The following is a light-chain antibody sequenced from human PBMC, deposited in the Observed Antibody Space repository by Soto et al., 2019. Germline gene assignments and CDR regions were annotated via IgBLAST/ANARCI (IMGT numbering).Light chain of an antibody. CDR2: KAS. CDR3: QQYNGYAYT. Sequence: DIQMTQSPSTLSASVGDRVTITCRASQSIRNWLAWYQQKPGKAPKVLIYKASSLESGVPSRFSGSGSGTEFTLTISSLQPDDYATYYCQQYNGYAYTFGQGTKLEIK. CDR1: QSIRNW. J-gene: IGKJ2*01. V-gene: IGKV1-5*03.